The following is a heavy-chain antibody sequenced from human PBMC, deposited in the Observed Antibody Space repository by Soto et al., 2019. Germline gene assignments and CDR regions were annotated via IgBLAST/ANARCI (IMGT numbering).Heavy chain of an antibody. Sequence: SETLSLTCAVYGGSFSGYYWSWIRQPPGKGLEWIGEINHSGSTNYNPSLKSRVTISVDTSKNQFSLKLSSVTAADTAVYYCARPGEKGSVDYWGQGALVTVSS. V-gene: IGHV4-34*01. CDR3: ARPGEKGSVDY. CDR2: INHSGST. D-gene: IGHD6-25*01. CDR1: GGSFSGYY. J-gene: IGHJ4*02.